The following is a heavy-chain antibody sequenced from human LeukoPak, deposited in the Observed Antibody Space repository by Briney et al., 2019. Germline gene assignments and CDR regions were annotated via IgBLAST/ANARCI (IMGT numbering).Heavy chain of an antibody. D-gene: IGHD6-6*01. J-gene: IGHJ4*02. CDR1: GGSINVYY. V-gene: IGHV4-59*01. CDR3: ARGGSRSYTSSTLDY. CDR2: ISYSGST. Sequence: SETLSLTCSVSGGSINVYYWNWIRQSPGKGLEWIGSISYSGSTNYNPSLKSRVTISMDTSKNRFSLKVSSVIPADTAMYYCARGGSRSYTSSTLDYWGQGTLVTVSP.